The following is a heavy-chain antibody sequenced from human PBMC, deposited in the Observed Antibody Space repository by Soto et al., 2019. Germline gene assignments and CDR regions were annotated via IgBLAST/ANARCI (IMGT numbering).Heavy chain of an antibody. CDR3: ARAYDSSGSYFPYDN. CDR1: GGSISSYY. D-gene: IGHD3-22*01. CDR2: IYYSGST. Sequence: PSETLSLTCAVSGGSISSYYWSWIRQPPGKGLEWIGYIYYSGSTNYNPSLKSQVTISVDTSKNQFSLKLSSVTAADTAVYYCARAYDSSGSYFPYDNWGQGTLVTVSS. J-gene: IGHJ4*02. V-gene: IGHV4-59*01.